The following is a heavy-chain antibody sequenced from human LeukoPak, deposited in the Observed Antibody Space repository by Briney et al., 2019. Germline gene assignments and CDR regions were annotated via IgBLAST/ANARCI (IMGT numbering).Heavy chain of an antibody. CDR1: GFTFSSYA. J-gene: IGHJ4*02. CDR3: AKDHRYYDSSGYYGLDY. V-gene: IGHV3-23*01. Sequence: PGGSLRLSCAASGFTFSSYAMTWVRQAPGKGLEWVSATSGSGGSTYYADSVRGRFTISRDNSKNTLYLQMNSLRAEDTAIYYCAKDHRYYDSSGYYGLDYWGQGTLVTVSS. CDR2: TSGSGGST. D-gene: IGHD3-22*01.